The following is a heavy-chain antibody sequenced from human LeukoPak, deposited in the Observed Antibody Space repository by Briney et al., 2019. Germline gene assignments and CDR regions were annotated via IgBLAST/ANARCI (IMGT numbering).Heavy chain of an antibody. J-gene: IGHJ6*03. CDR1: GGTFSSYA. CDR3: ARVQDGGSYYYYYMDV. Sequence: SVKVSCKASGGTFSSYAISWVRQAPGQGLEWMGGIIPIFGTANYAQKFQGRVTITADESTSTAYMELSSLRSEDTAVYYCARVQDGGSYYYYYMDVWGKGTTVTVSS. V-gene: IGHV1-69*13. D-gene: IGHD4-23*01. CDR2: IIPIFGTA.